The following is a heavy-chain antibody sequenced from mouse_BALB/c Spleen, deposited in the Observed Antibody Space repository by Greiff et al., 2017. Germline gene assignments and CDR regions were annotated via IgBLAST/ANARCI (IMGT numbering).Heavy chain of an antibody. CDR3: VSGAENYFDY. CDR2: IRSKSNNYAT. Sequence: VKLVESGGGLVQPKGSLKLSCAASGFTFNTYAMNWVRQAPGKGLEWVARIRSKSNNYATYYAGSVKDRFTISRDDSQSMLYLQMNNLKTEDTAMYYCVSGAENYFDYWGQGTTRTVSS. J-gene: IGHJ2*01. V-gene: IGHV10-1*02. CDR1: GFTFNTYA.